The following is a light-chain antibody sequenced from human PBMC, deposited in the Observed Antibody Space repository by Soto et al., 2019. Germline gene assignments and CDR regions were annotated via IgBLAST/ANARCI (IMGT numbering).Light chain of an antibody. CDR2: DAS. CDR1: QNINTW. J-gene: IGKJ1*01. Sequence: DIQLTQSPSTLSASVGDRVTITCRASQNINTWLAWYQQKPGKAPKLLIYDASTLESGVPSRFSGSGSGTEVTLTISSLQPNDFATYYCQQYDTFPGTFGQGTTVEIK. CDR3: QQYDTFPGT. V-gene: IGKV1-5*01.